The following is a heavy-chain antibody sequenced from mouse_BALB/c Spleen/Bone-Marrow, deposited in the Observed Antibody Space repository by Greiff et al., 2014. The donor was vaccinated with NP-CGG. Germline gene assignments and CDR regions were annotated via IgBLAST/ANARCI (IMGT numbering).Heavy chain of an antibody. CDR1: GYTFTSYW. CDR2: INPRIGYT. D-gene: IGHD4-1*01. V-gene: IGHV1-7*01. J-gene: IGHJ4*01. Sequence: QVQLQQSGAELAKPGASVKMSCKASGYTFTSYWMRWVKQRPGQGLEWIGYINPRIGYTEYNQKFKDKATLTADKSSSTAYMQLSSLTSEDSAVYYCARENWEAMDYWGQGTSVTVSS. CDR3: ARENWEAMDY.